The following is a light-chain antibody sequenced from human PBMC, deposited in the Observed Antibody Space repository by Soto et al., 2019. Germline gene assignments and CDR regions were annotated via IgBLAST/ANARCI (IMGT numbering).Light chain of an antibody. V-gene: IGKV3-11*01. CDR2: DAS. J-gene: IGKJ1*01. Sequence: PGERATLSCRASQRVSSYLAWYQQKPGQAPRLLIYDASNRATGIPARFSGSGSGTDFTLTISSLEPEDFAVYYCQQRSNWTFGQGTKVEIK. CDR1: QRVSSY. CDR3: QQRSNWT.